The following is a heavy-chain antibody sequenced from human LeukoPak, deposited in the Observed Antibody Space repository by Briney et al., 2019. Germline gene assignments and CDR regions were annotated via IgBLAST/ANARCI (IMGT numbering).Heavy chain of an antibody. Sequence: ASVKVSCKASGYTFTGYYMHWMRQAPGQGLEWMGWINPNSGGTNYAQKFQGRVTMTRDTSISTAYMELSRLRSDDTAVYYCARAGITMVRGVTHYYFDYWGQGTLVTVSS. CDR2: INPNSGGT. D-gene: IGHD3-10*01. CDR3: ARAGITMVRGVTHYYFDY. J-gene: IGHJ4*02. V-gene: IGHV1-2*02. CDR1: GYTFTGYY.